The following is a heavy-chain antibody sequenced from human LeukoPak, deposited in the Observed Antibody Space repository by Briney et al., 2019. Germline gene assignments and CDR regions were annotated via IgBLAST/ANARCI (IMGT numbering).Heavy chain of an antibody. CDR1: GFSLSVYE. CDR2: ISSSGAAS. D-gene: IGHD2-21*01. Sequence: PGGSLRLSCADPGFSLSVYEAKSVPQAPGKGLEWVSYISSSGAASYYADSVKGRFSISRDNAKNSPFLQMNSLSTDVTALYHCATQPILITSFPWGQGTLVTVSS. CDR3: ATQPILITSFP. J-gene: IGHJ5*02. V-gene: IGHV3-48*03.